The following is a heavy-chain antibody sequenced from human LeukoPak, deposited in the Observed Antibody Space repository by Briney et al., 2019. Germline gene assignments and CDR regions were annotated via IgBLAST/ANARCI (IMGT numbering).Heavy chain of an antibody. CDR1: GFTVSSNY. V-gene: IGHV3-53*01. CDR3: ARDSSGYIGIYYFDY. CDR2: ISDSGGST. J-gene: IGHJ4*02. Sequence: GGSLRLSCAASGFTVSSNYMSWVRQAPGKGLEWVSVISDSGGSTYYADSVKGRFTISRDNAKNSLYLQMNSLRAEDTAVYYCARDSSGYIGIYYFDYWGQGTLVTVSS. D-gene: IGHD3-22*01.